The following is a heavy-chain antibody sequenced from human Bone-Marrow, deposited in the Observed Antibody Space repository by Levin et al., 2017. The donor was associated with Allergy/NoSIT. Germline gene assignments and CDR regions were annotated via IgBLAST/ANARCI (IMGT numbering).Heavy chain of an antibody. Sequence: PGESLKISCSASGFTFRNAWMSWVRQAPGKGLEWVARIRSKGDGGTRDHAAPVEGRFTISRDDSKDILFLQMNSLTTEDTGVYYCTGTARGIAGLDSWGQGTLVTVSS. D-gene: IGHD6-13*01. CDR3: TGTARGIAGLDS. CDR2: IRSKGDGGTR. V-gene: IGHV3-15*01. J-gene: IGHJ4*02. CDR1: GFTFRNAW.